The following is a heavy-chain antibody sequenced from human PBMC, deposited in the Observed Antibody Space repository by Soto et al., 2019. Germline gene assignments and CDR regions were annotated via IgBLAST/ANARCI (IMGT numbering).Heavy chain of an antibody. V-gene: IGHV1-3*01. D-gene: IGHD3-16*01. CDR2: INAGKIDS. CDR3: ATSIVALSFMFGGREGIPV. J-gene: IGHJ3*01. CDR1: STTFSTHA. Sequence: ASPAVSFRATSTTFSTHAIHWVSQPPGQRLEWVVVINAGKIDSKSSQKCQGRVTNTGDTSASTVYMELSSRRYEDTSVYSCATSIVALSFMFGGREGIPVWGQGSVVTVSS.